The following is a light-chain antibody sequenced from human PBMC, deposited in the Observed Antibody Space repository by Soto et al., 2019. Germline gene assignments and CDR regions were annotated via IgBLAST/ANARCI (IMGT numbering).Light chain of an antibody. CDR1: STDVGSYNF. CDR2: EVT. J-gene: IGLJ1*01. CDR3: CSYAGNHIYV. Sequence: QSALTQPASVSGSPGQSITISCTGTSTDVGSYNFVSWYQQHPGKAPKLMIYEVTKRPSGVPDRFSGSKSGNTASLTVSGLQAEDEADYYCCSYAGNHIYVFGTGTKLTVL. V-gene: IGLV2-8*01.